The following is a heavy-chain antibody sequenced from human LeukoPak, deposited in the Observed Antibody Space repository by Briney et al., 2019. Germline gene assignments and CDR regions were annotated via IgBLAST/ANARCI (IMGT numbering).Heavy chain of an antibody. CDR1: GYTFTSYG. D-gene: IGHD5-12*01. Sequence: ASVKVSCKASGYTFTSYGISWVRQAPGQGREWVGWISAYNGNTNYAQKLQGRVTMTTDTSTSTAYMELRSLRSDDTAVYYCARDHAYSGYDYGSSSDFDYWGQGTLVTVSS. CDR3: ARDHAYSGYDYGSSSDFDY. CDR2: ISAYNGNT. J-gene: IGHJ4*02. V-gene: IGHV1-18*01.